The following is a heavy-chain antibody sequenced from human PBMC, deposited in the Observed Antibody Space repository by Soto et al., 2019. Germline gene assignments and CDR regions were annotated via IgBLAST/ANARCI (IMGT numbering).Heavy chain of an antibody. D-gene: IGHD6-6*01. CDR3: ARYSSSAGWFDP. V-gene: IGHV3-53*02. J-gene: IGHJ5*02. Sequence: EVQLVETGGGLIQPGGSLRLSCAASGFTVSNHYMSWVRQAPGKGLEWVSLIYAGGSTAYAESVKGRFTISRDNSKNTMYLQMNSLRAEDTAVYYCARYSSSAGWFDPWGQGTLVTVSS. CDR1: GFTVSNHY. CDR2: IYAGGST.